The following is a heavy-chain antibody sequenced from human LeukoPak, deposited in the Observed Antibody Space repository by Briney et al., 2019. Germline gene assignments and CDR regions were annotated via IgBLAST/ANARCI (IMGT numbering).Heavy chain of an antibody. D-gene: IGHD6-13*01. CDR3: AKVVGIAAAGWYYFDY. V-gene: IGHV3-23*01. J-gene: IGHJ4*02. CDR1: GFTFSSYA. CDR2: ISGSGGST. Sequence: GGSLRLSCAASGFTFSSYAMSWVRQAPGKGLEWVSAISGSGGSTYYADSVKGRFTIPRDNSKNTLYLQMNSLRAEDTAVYYCAKVVGIAAAGWYYFDYWGQGTLVTVSS.